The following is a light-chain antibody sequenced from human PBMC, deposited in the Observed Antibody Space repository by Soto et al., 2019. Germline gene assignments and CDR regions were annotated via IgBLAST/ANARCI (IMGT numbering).Light chain of an antibody. V-gene: IGKV3-15*01. Sequence: EIVLTQSPGTLSLSPGERATLSCRASQSIGSNLAWYQQKPGQAPRLLIYGASTRATGIPARFSGSGSGTAFTLTISSLQSEDFAVYYCQQYNNWPPITFGQGTRLEIK. CDR2: GAS. J-gene: IGKJ5*01. CDR3: QQYNNWPPIT. CDR1: QSIGSN.